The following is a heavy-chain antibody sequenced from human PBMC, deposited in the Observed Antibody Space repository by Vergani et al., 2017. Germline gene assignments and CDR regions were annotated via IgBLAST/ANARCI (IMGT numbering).Heavy chain of an antibody. CDR3: ARIKSSSWSRGGGMDV. CDR2: IDWDDDK. J-gene: IGHJ6*02. Sequence: QVTLRESGPALVKPTQTLTLTCTFSGFSLSISGRCVSWIRHPPGKALEWLARIDWDDDKYYSTSLKTRLTISKDTPKNQVVLTMTNMDPVDTATYYCARIKSSSWSRGGGMDVWGQGTTVTVSS. V-gene: IGHV2-70*15. D-gene: IGHD6-13*01. CDR1: GFSLSISGRC.